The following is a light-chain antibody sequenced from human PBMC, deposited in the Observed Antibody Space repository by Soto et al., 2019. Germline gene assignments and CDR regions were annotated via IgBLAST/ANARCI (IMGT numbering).Light chain of an antibody. CDR1: SSNIGNNY. J-gene: IGLJ1*01. CDR3: GTWDRRLSAGSV. CDR2: DNN. Sequence: QSVLTQPPSVSAAPGQKVTISCSGSSSNIGNNYVSWYQQLPGTAPKLLIYDNNKRPSGIPDRFSGSKSGTSATLGITGLQTGDEADYYRGTWDRRLSAGSVFGTGTKVTVL. V-gene: IGLV1-51*01.